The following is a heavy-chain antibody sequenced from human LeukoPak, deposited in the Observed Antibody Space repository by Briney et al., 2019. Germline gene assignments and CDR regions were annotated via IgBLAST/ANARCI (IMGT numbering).Heavy chain of an antibody. Sequence: GASVKVSCKAFGYTFTSNYMHWVRQAPGQGPEWMGVISPSGGSTSNAQKFQGRVTMTRDMSTSTVYMELSSLRSEDMAVYYCAKYGHSPYFDSWGQGTLVTVSS. CDR1: GYTFTSNY. CDR2: ISPSGGST. V-gene: IGHV1-46*01. D-gene: IGHD2/OR15-2a*01. CDR3: AKYGHSPYFDS. J-gene: IGHJ4*02.